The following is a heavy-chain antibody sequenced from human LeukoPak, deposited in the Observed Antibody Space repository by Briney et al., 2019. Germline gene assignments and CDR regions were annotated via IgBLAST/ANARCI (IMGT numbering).Heavy chain of an antibody. Sequence: SETLSLTCTVSGGSISSYYWSWIRQPAGKGLEWIGRIYTSGSTNYNPSLKSRVIMSVDTSKNQFSLKLSSVTAADTAVYYCASNDFWSGYYTTGYFQHWGQGTLVTVSS. J-gene: IGHJ1*01. CDR1: GGSISSYY. CDR3: ASNDFWSGYYTTGYFQH. CDR2: IYTSGST. V-gene: IGHV4-4*07. D-gene: IGHD3-3*01.